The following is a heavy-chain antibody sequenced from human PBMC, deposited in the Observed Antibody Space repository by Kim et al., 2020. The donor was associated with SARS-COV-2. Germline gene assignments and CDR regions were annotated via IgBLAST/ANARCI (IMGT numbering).Heavy chain of an antibody. CDR3: ARTYYDFWSGYLDGGLGSGYYGMDV. V-gene: IGHV7-4-1*02. CDR2: INTNTGNP. Sequence: ASVKVSCKASGYTFTSYAMNWVRQAPGQGLEWMGWINTNTGNPTYAQGFTGRFVFSLDTSVSTAYLQISSLKAEDTAVYYCARTYYDFWSGYLDGGLGSGYYGMDVWGQGTTVTVSS. CDR1: GYTFTSYA. J-gene: IGHJ6*02. D-gene: IGHD3-3*01.